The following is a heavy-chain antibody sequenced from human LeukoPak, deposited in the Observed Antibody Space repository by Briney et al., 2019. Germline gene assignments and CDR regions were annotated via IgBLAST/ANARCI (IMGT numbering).Heavy chain of an antibody. CDR2: IYHSGST. CDR3: AKVRGAGVFDI. CDR1: GGSISSGGYS. J-gene: IGHJ3*02. D-gene: IGHD3-10*01. V-gene: IGHV4-30-2*01. Sequence: PSQTLSLTCAVSGGSISSGGYSWSWIRQPPGKGLEWIGYIYHSGSTYYNPSPKSRVTISVDRSKNQFSLKLSSVTAADTAVYYCAKVRGAGVFDIWGQGTMVTVSS.